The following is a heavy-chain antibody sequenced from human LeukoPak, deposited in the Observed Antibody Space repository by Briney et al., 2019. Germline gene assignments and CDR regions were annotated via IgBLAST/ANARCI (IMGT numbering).Heavy chain of an antibody. V-gene: IGHV3-21*01. J-gene: IGHJ4*02. Sequence: PGGSLILSCAASGFPFSDYSMNWVRQAPGKGLEWVSSISGSSDYIYSADSVKGRFTISRDNARNSLYLQMTSLRAEDTAVYFCATDRSLSWFDYWGQGTLVTVSS. CDR2: ISGSSDYI. D-gene: IGHD6-13*01. CDR3: ATDRSLSWFDY. CDR1: GFPFSDYS.